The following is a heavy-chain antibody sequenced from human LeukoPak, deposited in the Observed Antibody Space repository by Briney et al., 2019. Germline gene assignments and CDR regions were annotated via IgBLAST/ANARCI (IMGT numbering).Heavy chain of an antibody. CDR2: IDPDGSKK. Sequence: GVSLRLSCTASGFIFRNYWMGWVRQSPGKGLEWVANIDPDGSKKQYGDSVKGRFTISRDNAKNSLYLQMNSLRAEDTAVYYCARRGSGWSGGAFDIWGQGTMVTVSS. CDR3: ARRGSGWSGGAFDI. V-gene: IGHV3-7*01. D-gene: IGHD6-19*01. J-gene: IGHJ3*02. CDR1: GFIFRNYW.